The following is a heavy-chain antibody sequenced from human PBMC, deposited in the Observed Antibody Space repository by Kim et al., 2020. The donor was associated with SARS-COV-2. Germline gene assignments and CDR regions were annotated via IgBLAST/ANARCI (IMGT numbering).Heavy chain of an antibody. CDR2: ISSSSSTI. J-gene: IGHJ6*02. V-gene: IGHV3-48*02. D-gene: IGHD2-15*01. Sequence: GGSLRLSCAASGFTFSSYSMNWVRQAPGKGLEWVSYISSSSSTIYYADSVKGRFTISRDNAKNSLYLQMNSLRDEDTAVYYCASRYCSGGSCYSVGGMDVWGQGTTVTVSS. CDR3: ASRYCSGGSCYSVGGMDV. CDR1: GFTFSSYS.